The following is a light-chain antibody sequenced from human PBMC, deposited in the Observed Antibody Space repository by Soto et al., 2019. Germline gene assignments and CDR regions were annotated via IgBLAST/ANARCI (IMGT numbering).Light chain of an antibody. CDR1: QGIGTA. CDR3: QQFNTKPLH. V-gene: IGKV1-13*02. Sequence: IQLTQSPSTLSASVGDRVTITCRASQGIGTALAWYHQRPGNSPDLLVYDASTLQSGVPSRFSGSGSETDFSLTISGLQPEDFGHYYCQQFNTKPLHFGGGNRVAIK. CDR2: DAS. J-gene: IGKJ4*01.